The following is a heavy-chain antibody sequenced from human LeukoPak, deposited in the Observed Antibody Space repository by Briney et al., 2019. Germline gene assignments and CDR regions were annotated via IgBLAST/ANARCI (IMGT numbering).Heavy chain of an antibody. Sequence: SETLSLTCAVYGGSFRGYYWSWIRQPPGKGLEWIGEINHSGSTNYNPSLKSRVTISVDTSKNQFSLKLSSVTAADTAVYYCARDCSSTSCPHAFDYWGQGTLVTVSS. CDR2: INHSGST. J-gene: IGHJ4*02. CDR3: ARDCSSTSCPHAFDY. D-gene: IGHD2-2*01. CDR1: GGSFRGYY. V-gene: IGHV4-34*01.